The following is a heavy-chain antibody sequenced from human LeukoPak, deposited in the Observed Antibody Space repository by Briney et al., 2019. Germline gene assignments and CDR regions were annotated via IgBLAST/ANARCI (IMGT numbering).Heavy chain of an antibody. CDR3: ARAGEIAAAYFQH. V-gene: IGHV4-34*01. Sequence: PSETLSLTCAVYGGSLSGYYWSWIRQPPGKGLEWIGEINHSGSTNYNPSLKSRVTISVDTSKNQFSLKLSSVTAADTAVYYCARAGEIAAAYFQHWARAPWSPSPQ. CDR1: GGSLSGYY. J-gene: IGHJ1*01. D-gene: IGHD6-13*01. CDR2: INHSGST.